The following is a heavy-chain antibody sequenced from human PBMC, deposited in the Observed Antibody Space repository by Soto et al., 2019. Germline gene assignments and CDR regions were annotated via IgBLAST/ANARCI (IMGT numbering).Heavy chain of an antibody. D-gene: IGHD1-26*01. CDR1: GGSISSGGYY. J-gene: IGHJ3*02. Sequence: SETLSLTCTVSGGSISSGGYYWSWIRQHPGKGLEWIGYIYYSGSTYYNPSLKSRVTISVDTSKNQFYLKLSSVTAADTAVYYCARDGVVGAPDAFDIWGQGTMVTVSS. V-gene: IGHV4-31*03. CDR3: ARDGVVGAPDAFDI. CDR2: IYYSGST.